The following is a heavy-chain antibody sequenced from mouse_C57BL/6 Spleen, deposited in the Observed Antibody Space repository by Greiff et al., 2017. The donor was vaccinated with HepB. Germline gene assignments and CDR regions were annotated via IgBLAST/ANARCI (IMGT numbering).Heavy chain of an antibody. CDR1: GYAFSSYW. Sequence: QVQLQQSGAELVKPGASVKISCKASGYAFSSYWMNWVKQRPGKGLEWIGQIYPGDGDTNYNGKFKGKATLTADKSSSTAYMQLSSLTSEDSAVYFCARGEQGISNLAWFAYWGQGTLVTVSA. CDR2: IYPGDGDT. CDR3: ARGEQGISNLAWFAY. J-gene: IGHJ3*01. V-gene: IGHV1-80*01. D-gene: IGHD2-5*01.